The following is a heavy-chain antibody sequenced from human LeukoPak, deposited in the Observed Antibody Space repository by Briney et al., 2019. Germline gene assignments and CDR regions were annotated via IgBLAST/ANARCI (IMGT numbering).Heavy chain of an antibody. CDR3: ARSGSAYYYYYMDV. J-gene: IGHJ6*03. Sequence: PSETLSLTCTVSGNSISSGYYWGWIRQPPGKGLEWIGSIYHSGSTYYNPSLKSRVTISVDTSKNQFSLKLSSVTAADTAVYYCARSGSAYYYYYMDVWGKGTTVTVSS. CDR2: IYHSGST. D-gene: IGHD6-25*01. V-gene: IGHV4-38-2*02. CDR1: GNSISSGYY.